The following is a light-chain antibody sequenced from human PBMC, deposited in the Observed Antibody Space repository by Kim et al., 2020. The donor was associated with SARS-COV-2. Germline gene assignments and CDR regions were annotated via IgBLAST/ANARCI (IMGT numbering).Light chain of an antibody. V-gene: IGLV3-19*01. J-gene: IGLJ2*01. CDR1: SLRSYY. CDR2: GKN. CDR3: NSRDSSGNHHVV. Sequence: SSALTHDPAVSVALGQTVRITCQGDSLRSYYASWYQQKPGQAPVLVIYGKNNRPSGIPDRFSGSSSGNTASLTITGAQAEDEADYYCNSRDSSGNHHVVFGGGTKVTVL.